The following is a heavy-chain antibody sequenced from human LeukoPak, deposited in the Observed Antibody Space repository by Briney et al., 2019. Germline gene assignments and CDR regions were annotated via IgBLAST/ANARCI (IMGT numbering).Heavy chain of an antibody. V-gene: IGHV4-4*02. CDR3: ARGDGVAAGYFDY. Sequence: KPSGTLSLTCAISGDSISSPIWWDWVRQTPEKGLEWIGEIFHSGSTNYNPSLKSRVTISVDKSKNQLSLRLSSATAADTAVYYCARGDGVAAGYFDYWGQGTLVTVSS. J-gene: IGHJ4*02. CDR2: IFHSGST. D-gene: IGHD6-13*01. CDR1: GDSISSPIW.